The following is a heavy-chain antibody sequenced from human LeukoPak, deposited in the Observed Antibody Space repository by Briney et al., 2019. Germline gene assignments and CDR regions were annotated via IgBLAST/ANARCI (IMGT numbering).Heavy chain of an antibody. CDR3: ARDRGSYPYYFDY. J-gene: IGHJ4*02. D-gene: IGHD1-26*01. V-gene: IGHV4-39*07. Sequence: SETLSLTCTVSGVSISSSNSYWGWIRQPPGKGLEWIGSIYYSGNTYYNASLKSQVSISVDTSKTQFSLKLSSVTAADTAVYYCARDRGSYPYYFDYWGQGTLVTVSS. CDR1: GVSISSSNSY. CDR2: IYYSGNT.